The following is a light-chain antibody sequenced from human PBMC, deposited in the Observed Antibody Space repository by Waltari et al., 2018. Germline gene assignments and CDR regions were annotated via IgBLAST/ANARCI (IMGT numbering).Light chain of an antibody. CDR1: QAISTF. J-gene: IGKJ4*01. CDR2: AAS. Sequence: DIQMTQSPSSLSPSVGDRVILTCRASQAISTFLAWFQLKPGKAPKSLIYAASTLQTGFSSNFSGSGSVTDFTLTISSLQPGDCATYSCQQYSTFPPTFGGGTRVEI. V-gene: IGKV1-16*02. CDR3: QQYSTFPPT.